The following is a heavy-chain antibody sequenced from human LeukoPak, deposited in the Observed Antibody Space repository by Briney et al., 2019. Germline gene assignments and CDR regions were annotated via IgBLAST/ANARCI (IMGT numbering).Heavy chain of an antibody. CDR3: ARERSLGPATRIDV. CDR2: IYTSGST. CDR1: VHSISCVSYH. D-gene: IGHD1-1*01. V-gene: IGHV4-61*02. Sequence: SETLSLTCTVSVHSISCVSYHCTWIRQPAGKGLEWIGRIYTSGSTNYNPSLNSRLTISIDTSKNQLSLRLNSVTAADTAVYYWARERSLGPATRIDVWGKGTTVTVSS. J-gene: IGHJ6*04.